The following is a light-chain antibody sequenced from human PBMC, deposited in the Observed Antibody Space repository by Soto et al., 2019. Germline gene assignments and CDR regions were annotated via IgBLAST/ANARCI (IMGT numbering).Light chain of an antibody. J-gene: IGKJ1*01. V-gene: IGKV1-5*01. CDR1: QSISSW. CDR2: GAS. Sequence: MQLTQSPPSLSAAVGGRVTITFRASQSISSWLAWYQQKPGKAPNLLIYGASSLQSGVPSRFSGSGSGTEFTLTISNLQPDDFATYYCQQYNSYSQTFGQGTKVDIK. CDR3: QQYNSYSQT.